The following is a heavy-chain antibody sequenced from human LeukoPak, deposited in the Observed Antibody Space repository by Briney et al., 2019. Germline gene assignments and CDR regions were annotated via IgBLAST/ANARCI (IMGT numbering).Heavy chain of an antibody. CDR2: INPNSRGT. J-gene: IGHJ4*02. D-gene: IGHD3-3*01. CDR1: GYTLTGYY. CDR3: ARDGASGYLADY. Sequence: VASVKVSCKASGYTLTGYYMHWVRQAPGQGLEWMGWINPNSRGTNYAQKFQGRVTMTRDTSISTAYMELSRLGSDDTAVYYCARDGASGYLADYWGQETLVTVSS. V-gene: IGHV1-2*02.